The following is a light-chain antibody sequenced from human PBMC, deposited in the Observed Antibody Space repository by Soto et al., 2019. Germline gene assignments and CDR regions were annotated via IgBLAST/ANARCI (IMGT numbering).Light chain of an antibody. CDR1: QTISSW. CDR3: QHYNSYSEA. CDR2: KAY. Sequence: DIQMTQSPSTLSGSVGDSVTITCRASQTISSWLAWYQQKPGKAHKLLIYKAYTLKSGVPSRFSGSGSGTEFTLTISSLQPDDFATYYCQHYNSYSEAFGQGTKVDIK. J-gene: IGKJ1*01. V-gene: IGKV1-5*03.